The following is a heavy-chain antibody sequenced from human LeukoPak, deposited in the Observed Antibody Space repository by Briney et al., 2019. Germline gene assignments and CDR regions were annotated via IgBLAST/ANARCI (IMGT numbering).Heavy chain of an antibody. CDR1: GFTFSDYN. J-gene: IGHJ4*02. Sequence: PGGSLRLSCAASGFTFSDYNMRWIRQAPGKGLEWVSSISRSGSTKYYADSVKGRFTISRDNAKNSLFLQMNSLRAEDTAVYYCAKDRVTLAYWGQGTLVTVSS. CDR2: ISRSGSTK. D-gene: IGHD4-11*01. CDR3: AKDRVTLAY. V-gene: IGHV3-11*01.